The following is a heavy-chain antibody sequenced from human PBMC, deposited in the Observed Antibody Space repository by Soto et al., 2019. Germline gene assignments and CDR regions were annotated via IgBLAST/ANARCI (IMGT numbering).Heavy chain of an antibody. CDR3: AGYGSGSTDDAFDI. CDR2: INHSGST. CDR1: GGSFRGYY. V-gene: IGHV4-34*01. D-gene: IGHD3-10*01. Sequence: PSETLSLTCAVYGGSFRGYYWRWIRQPAGRGLEWIGEINHSGSTNYNPSLKSRVTISVDTSKNQFSLKLSSVTAADTAVYYCAGYGSGSTDDAFDIWGQGTMVTVSS. J-gene: IGHJ3*02.